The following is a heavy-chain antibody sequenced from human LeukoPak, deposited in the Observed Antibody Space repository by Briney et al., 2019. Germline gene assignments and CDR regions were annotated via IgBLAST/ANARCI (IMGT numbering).Heavy chain of an antibody. V-gene: IGHV1-69*05. D-gene: IGHD3-22*01. J-gene: IGHJ3*02. CDR3: TRDWYYDSSGYLDAFDI. Sequence: SVTVSCKASGGTFSSYAISWVRQAPGQGLEWMGRIIPIFGTANYAQKFQGRVTITTDESTSTAYMELSSLRSEDTAVYYCTRDWYYDSSGYLDAFDIWGQGTMVTVSS. CDR2: IIPIFGTA. CDR1: GGTFSSYA.